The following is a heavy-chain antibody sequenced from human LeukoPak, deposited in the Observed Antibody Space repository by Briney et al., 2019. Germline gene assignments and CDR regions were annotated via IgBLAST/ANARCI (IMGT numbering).Heavy chain of an antibody. CDR2: ISYDGSNK. D-gene: IGHD3-10*01. CDR1: GFTFSSYA. J-gene: IGHJ4*02. V-gene: IGHV3-30*04. Sequence: GRSLRLSCAASGFTFSSYAMHWVRQAPGKGLEWVAVISYDGSNKYYADSVKGRFTISRDNSKNTLYLQMNCLRAEDTAVYYCARDFRHILDYWGQGTLVTVSS. CDR3: ARDFRHILDY.